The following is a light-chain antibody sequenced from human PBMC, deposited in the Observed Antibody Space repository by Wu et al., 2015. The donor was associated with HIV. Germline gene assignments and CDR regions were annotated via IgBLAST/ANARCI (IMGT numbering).Light chain of an antibody. CDR3: QQSYSTPGT. V-gene: IGKV1-39*01. Sequence: DIQVTQSPSSLSASVGDRVTITCRASQSISTYFNWYQQKPGKAPKLLIFGASYLQSGVPSRFSGSGSGTDFTLTISSLQPEDFATYYCQQSYSTPGTFGQGTKLEIK. CDR1: QSISTY. J-gene: IGKJ2*02. CDR2: GAS.